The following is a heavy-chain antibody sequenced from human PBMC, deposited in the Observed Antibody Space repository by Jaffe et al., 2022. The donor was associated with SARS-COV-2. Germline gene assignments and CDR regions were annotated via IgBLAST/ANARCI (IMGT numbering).Heavy chain of an antibody. V-gene: IGHV3-23*04. D-gene: IGHD5-12*01. CDR3: AKDRSGDDWGLNWFDP. CDR1: GFTFSNYA. J-gene: IGHJ5*02. CDR2: ISGSGGNT. Sequence: EVQLVESGGGLVQPGGSLRLSCAASGFTFSNYAMSWVRQAPGKGLEWVSGISGSGGNTYYADSVKGRFTISRDNSKNTLYLQMNSLRAEDTAVFYCAKDRSGDDWGLNWFDPWGQGTLVTVSS.